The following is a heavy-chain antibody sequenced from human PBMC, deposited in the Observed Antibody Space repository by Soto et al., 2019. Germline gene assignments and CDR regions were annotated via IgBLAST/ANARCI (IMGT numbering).Heavy chain of an antibody. Sequence: HVQLVQSGTEVKKPGASVRVSCMVSGYPFTTYYIHWVRQAPGQGLEWMGWIDPRSGGKVYEQKFQGRVTMTRDTSISTVYMDLRGLTYDDTALYYCAADDYGIFPYWGQGSLVTVSS. CDR2: IDPRSGGK. CDR1: GYPFTTYY. D-gene: IGHD3-10*01. J-gene: IGHJ4*02. V-gene: IGHV1-2*02. CDR3: AADDYGIFPY.